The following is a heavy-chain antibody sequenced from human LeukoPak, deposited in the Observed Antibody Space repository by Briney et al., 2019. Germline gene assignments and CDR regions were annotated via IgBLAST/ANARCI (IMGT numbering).Heavy chain of an antibody. CDR2: INAGNGNT. V-gene: IGHV1-3*01. Sequence: ASVKVSCKASGYTFTSYAMHWVHQAPGQRLEWMGWINAGNGNTKYSQKFQGRVTITRDTSASTAYMELSSLRSEDTAVYYCARDRDRYYDSSGYGYWGQGTLVTVSS. D-gene: IGHD3-22*01. CDR1: GYTFTSYA. J-gene: IGHJ4*02. CDR3: ARDRDRYYDSSGYGY.